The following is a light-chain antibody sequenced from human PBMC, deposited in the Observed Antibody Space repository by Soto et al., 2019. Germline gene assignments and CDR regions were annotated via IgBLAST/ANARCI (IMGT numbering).Light chain of an antibody. CDR1: QGINSW. V-gene: IGKV1-12*01. CDR2: SAY. CDR3: QQANTFALT. J-gene: IGKJ4*01. Sequence: DIQMTQSPSSVSASVGDRVTITCRASQGINSWLAWYQQKSGKAHKLLIYSAYSLVSGVQSRFSGSGSGTDFTLTIRSLQPEDFATYYCQQANTFALTVGGGTKVEIK.